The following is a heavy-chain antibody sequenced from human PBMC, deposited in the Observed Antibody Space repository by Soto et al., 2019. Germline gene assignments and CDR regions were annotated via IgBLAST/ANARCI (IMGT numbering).Heavy chain of an antibody. D-gene: IGHD2-2*01. Sequence: GGSLRLSCAASGFTFSTYALSWVRQAPGKGLEWVSSISANGQGIYYADSVRGRFTISRDNSKNTIFLHMDSLRAEDTAVYYCAKDRNYPQYQFHYWGQGTLVTVSS. J-gene: IGHJ4*02. V-gene: IGHV3-23*01. CDR3: AKDRNYPQYQFHY. CDR2: ISANGQGI. CDR1: GFTFSTYA.